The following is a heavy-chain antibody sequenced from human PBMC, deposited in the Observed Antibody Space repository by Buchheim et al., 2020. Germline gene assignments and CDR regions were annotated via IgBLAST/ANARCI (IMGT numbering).Heavy chain of an antibody. CDR1: GGSFSGYY. V-gene: IGHV4-34*01. J-gene: IGHJ6*02. CDR3: ARGFRRSAGMDV. CDR2: INHSGRT. Sequence: QVQLQQWGAGLLKPSETLSLTCAVYGGSFSGYYWSWIRQPPGKGLEWIGEINHSGRTNYNPSPKSRVTIPVDTSKNQFFLQLSSVTAADTAVYYCARGFRRSAGMDVWGQGTT.